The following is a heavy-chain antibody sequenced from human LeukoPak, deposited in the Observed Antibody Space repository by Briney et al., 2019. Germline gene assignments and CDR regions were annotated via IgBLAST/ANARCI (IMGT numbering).Heavy chain of an antibody. CDR1: GFTFRSYE. V-gene: IGHV3-48*03. CDR2: ISGRGATI. Sequence: GGPLRLSCAASGFTFRSYELNWVRQAAGKGPHWVSYISGRGATIYYADSVKGRFTISRDNAKNSLYLQMNSLRAEDTAVYYCARDGPFPYYYGMDVWGQGTTVTVSS. J-gene: IGHJ6*02. CDR3: ARDGPFPYYYGMDV.